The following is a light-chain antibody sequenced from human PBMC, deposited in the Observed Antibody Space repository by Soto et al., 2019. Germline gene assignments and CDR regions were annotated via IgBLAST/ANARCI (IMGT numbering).Light chain of an antibody. V-gene: IGLV2-14*01. J-gene: IGLJ2*01. CDR1: SGDIGDYKY. CDR2: DVS. Sequence: QSALTQPASVSGSPGPSITISCTGSSGDIGDYKYVSWYKQHPGKAPKLMIYDVSNRPSGVSNRFSASKSDNTASLTISGLQAEDEADYYCSSYTSTNFVIFGGGTKLTVL. CDR3: SSYTSTNFVI.